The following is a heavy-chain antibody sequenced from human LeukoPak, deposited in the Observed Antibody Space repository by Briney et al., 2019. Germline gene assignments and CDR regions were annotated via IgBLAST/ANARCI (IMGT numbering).Heavy chain of an antibody. D-gene: IGHD2-21*02. V-gene: IGHV4-34*01. CDR1: GGSFSGYY. CDR3: ARDPHIVVVTAIRNDAFDI. J-gene: IGHJ3*02. CDR2: INHSGST. Sequence: PSETLYLTCAVYGGSFSGYYWSRIRQPPGKELEWIGEINHSGSTNYNPSLKSRVTISVDTSKNQFSLKLSSVTAADTAVYYCARDPHIVVVTAIRNDAFDIWGHGTIVTVSS.